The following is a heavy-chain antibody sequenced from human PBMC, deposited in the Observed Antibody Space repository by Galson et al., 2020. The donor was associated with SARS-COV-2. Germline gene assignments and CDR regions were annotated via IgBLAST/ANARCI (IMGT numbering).Heavy chain of an antibody. CDR1: GVSISSGYF. D-gene: IGHD2-15*01. CDR3: ARDRGVDGGISEDCGL. CDR2: IYHSAST. J-gene: IGHJ2*01. Sequence: SEILSLTCTVSGVSISSGYFWGWIRQPPEKGLEWIGLIYHSASTYYNPSLKSRVTISVDTSKNQFSLKLTSVSAADTGVYYCARDRGVDGGISEDCGLWGRGTLVTVAS. V-gene: IGHV4-38-2*02.